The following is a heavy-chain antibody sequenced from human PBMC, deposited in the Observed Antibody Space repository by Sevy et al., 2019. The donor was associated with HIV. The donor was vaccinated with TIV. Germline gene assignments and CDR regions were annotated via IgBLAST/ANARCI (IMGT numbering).Heavy chain of an antibody. CDR3: AKAGDLGPFDF. V-gene: IGHV3-30*18. CDR2: ITNDGTNK. Sequence: GGSLRLSCAASGFSFTAYAIHWVRQAPGKGLEWLAVITNDGTNKFYADSVKGRFTVSRDNSRNTLSLQMDSLSTEDTAIYSCAKAGDLGPFDFWGLGTRVTVSS. D-gene: IGHD3-16*01. CDR1: GFSFTAYA. J-gene: IGHJ4*02.